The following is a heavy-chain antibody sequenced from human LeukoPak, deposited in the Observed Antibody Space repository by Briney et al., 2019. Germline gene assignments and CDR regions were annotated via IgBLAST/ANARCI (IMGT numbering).Heavy chain of an antibody. J-gene: IGHJ6*03. CDR3: ARSKELDAPYYYYYYMDV. CDR1: GGSISSGSYY. Sequence: SETLSLTCTVSGGSISSGSYYWSWIRQPAGKGLEWIGRIYTSGSTNYNPSLKSRVTISVDTSKNQFSLKLSSVTAADTAVYYCARSKELDAPYYYYYYMDVWGKGTTVTVSS. D-gene: IGHD1-7*01. V-gene: IGHV4-61*02. CDR2: IYTSGST.